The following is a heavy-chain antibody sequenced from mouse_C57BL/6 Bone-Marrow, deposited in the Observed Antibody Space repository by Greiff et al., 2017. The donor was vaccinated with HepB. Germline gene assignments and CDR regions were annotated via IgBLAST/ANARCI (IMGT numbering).Heavy chain of an antibody. CDR2: IDPENGDT. V-gene: IGHV14-4*01. CDR3: TTSPGYYGSSHYFVY. J-gene: IGHJ2*01. CDR1: GFNIKDDY. Sequence: VQLQQSGAELVRPGASVKLSCTASGFNIKDDYMHWVKQRPEQGLEWIGWIDPENGDTEYASKFQGKATITADTSSNTAYLQLSSLTSEDTAVYYCTTSPGYYGSSHYFVYWGQGTTLTVSS. D-gene: IGHD1-1*01.